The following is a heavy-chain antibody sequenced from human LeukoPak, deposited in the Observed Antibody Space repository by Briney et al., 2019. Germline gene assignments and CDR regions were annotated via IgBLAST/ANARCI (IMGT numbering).Heavy chain of an antibody. Sequence: PSETLSLTCAVYGGSFSSYYWSWIRQPPGKGLEWIGEINHSGSTNYNPSLKSRVTISVDTSKNQFSLKLSSVTAADTAVYYCASLPGYSSGWRGYWGQGTLVTVSS. CDR2: INHSGST. CDR1: GGSFSSYY. CDR3: ASLPGYSSGWRGY. D-gene: IGHD6-19*01. J-gene: IGHJ4*02. V-gene: IGHV4-34*01.